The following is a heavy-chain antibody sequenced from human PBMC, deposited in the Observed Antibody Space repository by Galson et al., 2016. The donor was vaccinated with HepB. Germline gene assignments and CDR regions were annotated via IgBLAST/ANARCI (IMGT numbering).Heavy chain of an antibody. V-gene: IGHV6-1*01. CDR2: TYHRSKWYY. Sequence: CAISGDSVSSSSAAWNWIRQSPQRGLEWLGRTYHRSKWYYNYAVSVNSRVTINPDTSTNQFSLHLNSVTPEDTAVYYCARQYSSSSSYYGMDVWGQGTTVTVSS. D-gene: IGHD6-6*01. CDR1: GDSVSSSSAA. CDR3: ARQYSSSSSYYGMDV. J-gene: IGHJ6*02.